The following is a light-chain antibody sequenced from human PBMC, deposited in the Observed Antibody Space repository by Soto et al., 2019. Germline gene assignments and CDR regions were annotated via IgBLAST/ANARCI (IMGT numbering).Light chain of an antibody. Sequence: QSVLTQPPSASGSPGQSVTISCTGTSSDVGGYNYVSWYQQHPGQAPKLMIYEVYKRPSGVPDRFSGSKSGNKASLTVSGLKAYDEADYYCNSYAGSNIVFGTGTKGKVL. CDR1: SSDVGGYNY. J-gene: IGLJ1*01. CDR3: NSYAGSNIV. V-gene: IGLV2-8*01. CDR2: EVY.